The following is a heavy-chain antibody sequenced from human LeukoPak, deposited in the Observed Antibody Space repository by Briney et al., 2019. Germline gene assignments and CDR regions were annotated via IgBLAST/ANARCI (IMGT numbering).Heavy chain of an antibody. CDR1: GLTYSSYT. V-gene: IGHV3-48*01. D-gene: IGHD3-3*01. CDR2: ISVSRDIT. Sequence: GGSLSLSRAASGLTYSSYTMNWVPQAPGMGVEWVSDISVSRDITYYADSVKGQFTISRDNAKNSLYLQMNSLRAVDTAVYYCVRGSLASGVVVYYYYYLDVWGKGTTVTVSS. J-gene: IGHJ6*03. CDR3: VRGSLASGVVVYYYYYLDV.